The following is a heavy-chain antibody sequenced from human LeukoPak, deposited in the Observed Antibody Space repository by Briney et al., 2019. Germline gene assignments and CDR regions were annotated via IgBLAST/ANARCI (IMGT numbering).Heavy chain of an antibody. CDR3: ASFPEADYYDTSAYYYHYGMDV. CDR2: MNPNSGNT. CDR1: GYTFTSYD. V-gene: IGHV1-8*03. J-gene: IGHJ6*02. Sequence: ASVKVSCKASGYTFTSYDINWVRQATGQGLEWMGWMNPNSGNTGYAQKFQGRVTITRNTSISTAYMELSSLRSEDTAVYYCASFPEADYYDTSAYYYHYGMDVWGQGTTVTVSS. D-gene: IGHD3-22*01.